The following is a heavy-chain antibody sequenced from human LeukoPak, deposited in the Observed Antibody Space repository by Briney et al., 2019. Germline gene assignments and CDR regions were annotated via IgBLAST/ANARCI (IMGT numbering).Heavy chain of an antibody. CDR3: VRCRGMVRGVSNAFDI. CDR2: MNPNSGNT. D-gene: IGHD3-10*01. J-gene: IGHJ3*02. V-gene: IGHV1-8*02. CDR1: GYTFTSYD. Sequence: GAAVKVSCKASGYTFTSYDINWVGQATGQGLEWMGWMNPNSGNTGYAQKFKGRVTMTRTTSISTAYMEMSSLRSEDTAVYSCVRCRGMVRGVSNAFDIWGQGTMVTVSS.